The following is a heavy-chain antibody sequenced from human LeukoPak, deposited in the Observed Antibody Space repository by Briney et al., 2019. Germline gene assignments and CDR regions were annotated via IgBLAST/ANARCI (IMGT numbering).Heavy chain of an antibody. CDR3: ARGGYYDSSGYFTGYYFDY. Sequence: GGSLRLSCAASGFTVSSNYMSWVRQAPGKGLEWVSVIYSGGSTYYADSVKGRFTISRDNSKNTLYLQMNSLRAEDTAVYYCARGGYYDSSGYFTGYYFDYWGQGTLVTVSS. D-gene: IGHD3-22*01. CDR1: GFTVSSNY. CDR2: IYSGGST. J-gene: IGHJ4*02. V-gene: IGHV3-53*01.